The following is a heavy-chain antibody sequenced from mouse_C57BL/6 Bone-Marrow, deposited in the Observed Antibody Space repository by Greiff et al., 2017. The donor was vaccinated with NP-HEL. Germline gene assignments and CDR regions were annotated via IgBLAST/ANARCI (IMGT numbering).Heavy chain of an antibody. Sequence: QVQLQESGAELARPGASVKLSCKASGYTFTSYGISWVKQRTGQGLEWIGEIYPRSGNTNYNEKFKGKATLTADKSSSTAYMELRSLTSEDAEFYFCERVSTGGGCAYWGQGTLVTVSA. CDR3: ERVSTGGGCAY. CDR2: IYPRSGNT. V-gene: IGHV1-81*01. J-gene: IGHJ3*01. D-gene: IGHD1-1*01. CDR1: GYTFTSYG.